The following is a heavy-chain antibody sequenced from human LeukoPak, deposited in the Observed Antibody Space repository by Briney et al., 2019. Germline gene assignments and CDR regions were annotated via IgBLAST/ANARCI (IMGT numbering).Heavy chain of an antibody. CDR2: IIPIFGTA. CDR1: GGTFSSYA. Sequence: ASVKASCKASGGTFSSYAISWVRQAPGQGVEWMGGIIPIFGTANYAQKFQGRVTITADESTSTAYMELSSLRSEDTAVYYCARDNGYYGSGSYSFDYWGQGTLVTVSS. V-gene: IGHV1-69*01. CDR3: ARDNGYYGSGSYSFDY. J-gene: IGHJ4*02. D-gene: IGHD3-10*01.